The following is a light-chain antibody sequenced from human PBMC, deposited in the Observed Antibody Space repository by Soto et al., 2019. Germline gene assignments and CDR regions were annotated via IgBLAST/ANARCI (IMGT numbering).Light chain of an antibody. V-gene: IGKV1-39*01. Sequence: DIQMTQSPSSLSASVGDRVTIACRASQSIRSNLNWYQQKPGIVPKLLVYATSSLQTGVPSRFSGSGSGTDFTLTISSLQPEDSATYYCQQSYNTWTFGQGTKVEIK. CDR3: QQSYNTWT. J-gene: IGKJ1*01. CDR2: ATS. CDR1: QSIRSN.